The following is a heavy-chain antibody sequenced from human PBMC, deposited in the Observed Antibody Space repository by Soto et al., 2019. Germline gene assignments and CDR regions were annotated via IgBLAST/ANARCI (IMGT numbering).Heavy chain of an antibody. J-gene: IGHJ6*03. D-gene: IGHD1-20*01. V-gene: IGHV1-18*01. CDR3: ARAGYNNYMDV. Sequence: ASVKVSCKASGYTFTNYGISWVRQAPGQGLEWMGWISARNGDTISAQSLQGRVTMTTDTSATTAYMELRSLRSDDTAVYYCARAGYNNYMDVWGRGTTVPVSS. CDR2: ISARNGDT. CDR1: GYTFTNYG.